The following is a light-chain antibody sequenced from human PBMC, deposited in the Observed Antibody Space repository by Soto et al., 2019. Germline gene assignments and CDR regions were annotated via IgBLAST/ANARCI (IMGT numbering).Light chain of an antibody. CDR3: QQYHLRT. CDR2: GAS. CDR1: QSVGNT. V-gene: IGKV3-20*01. J-gene: IGKJ1*01. Sequence: LTPSRATLRLFRGECGSRSCRASQSVGNTLAWYQQKPGQAPRLLIYGASSRATGIPDRFSGSGSGTDFTLTISRLEPEDFAVYYCQQYHLRTFGQGTKADI.